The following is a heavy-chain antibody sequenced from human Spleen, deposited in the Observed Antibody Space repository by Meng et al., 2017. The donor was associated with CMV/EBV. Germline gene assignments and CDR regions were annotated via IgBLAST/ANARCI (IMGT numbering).Heavy chain of an antibody. CDR3: AREFRTGSREYCSSTSCYVGLDP. D-gene: IGHD2-2*01. Sequence: ASVKVSCKASGYTFTGYYMHWVRQAPGQGLEWMGWIKPNSGGTNYAQKFQGRVTMTRDTSISTAYMELSRLRSDDTAVYYCAREFRTGSREYCSSTSCYVGLDPWGQGTLVTVSS. CDR2: IKPNSGGT. J-gene: IGHJ5*02. V-gene: IGHV1-2*02. CDR1: GYTFTGYY.